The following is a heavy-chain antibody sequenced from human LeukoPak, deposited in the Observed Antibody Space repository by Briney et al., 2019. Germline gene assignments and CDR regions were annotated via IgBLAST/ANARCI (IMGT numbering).Heavy chain of an antibody. CDR1: GYSFTSYW. Sequence: GESLKISCKGSGYSFTSYWIGWVRQMPGKGLEWMGIIYPGDSDTRYSPSFQGQVTISADKSISTAYLQWSSLKASDTAMYYCARHGSGTTDVVRPYDYYYGMDVWGKGTTVTISS. D-gene: IGHD3-10*01. V-gene: IGHV5-51*01. CDR2: IYPGDSDT. J-gene: IGHJ6*04. CDR3: ARHGSGTTDVVRPYDYYYGMDV.